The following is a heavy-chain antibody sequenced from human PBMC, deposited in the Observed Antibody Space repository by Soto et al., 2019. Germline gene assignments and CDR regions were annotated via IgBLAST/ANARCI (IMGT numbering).Heavy chain of an antibody. J-gene: IGHJ4*02. CDR3: VRYGDYIFDY. CDR1: GYSFTSYW. V-gene: IGHV5-51*01. Sequence: GESLKISCNGSGYSFTSYWIGWVRQMPGKGLEWMGIIYPGDSDTRYSPSFQGQVTISAYKSISTAYLQWSSLKASDTAMYYSVRYGDYIFDYWGQGTLVTVSS. D-gene: IGHD4-17*01. CDR2: IYPGDSDT.